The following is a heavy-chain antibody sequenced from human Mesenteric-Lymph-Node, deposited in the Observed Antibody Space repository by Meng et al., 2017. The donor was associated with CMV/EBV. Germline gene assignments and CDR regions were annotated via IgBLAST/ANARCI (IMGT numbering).Heavy chain of an antibody. J-gene: IGHJ4*02. D-gene: IGHD2/OR15-2a*01. CDR3: ARVLFGSVTFDH. Sequence: GGSLRLSCAAAGLSLGDYWMTWVRQGPGKSLEWVADIKPDGTTKYYAASVKGRFTISRDNAKNLLYLQLDRLRAEDTAVYYCARVLFGSVTFDHWGQGTLVTLL. V-gene: IGHV3-7*01. CDR2: IKPDGTTK. CDR1: GLSLGDYW.